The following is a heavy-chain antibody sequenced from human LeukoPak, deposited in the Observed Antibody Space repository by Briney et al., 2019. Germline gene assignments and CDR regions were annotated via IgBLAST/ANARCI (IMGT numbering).Heavy chain of an antibody. CDR3: ARGNRRGYRNHDAFDI. V-gene: IGHV1-8*01. D-gene: IGHD5-18*01. CDR1: GYTFTSYD. Sequence: ASVKVSXKASGYTFTSYDINWVRRATGQGLEWMGWMNPNSGNTGYAQKFQGRVTMTRNTSISTAYMELSSLRSEDTDVYYCARGNRRGYRNHDAFDIWGQGTMVTVSS. CDR2: MNPNSGNT. J-gene: IGHJ3*02.